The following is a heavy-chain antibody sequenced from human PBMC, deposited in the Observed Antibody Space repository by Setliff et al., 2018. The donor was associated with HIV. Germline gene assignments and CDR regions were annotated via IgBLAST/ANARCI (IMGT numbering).Heavy chain of an antibody. D-gene: IGHD6-19*01. CDR2: IYYSGSA. CDR1: GGSISSDDYY. CDR3: ARGGTVSADFDS. J-gene: IGHJ4*02. Sequence: SETLSLTCTVSGGSISSDDYYWNWIRQPPGKGLEWTGSIYYSGSAYYNPSFKSRVTLSVDTSENQFSLRLSSVTAADTAVYFCARGGTVSADFDSWGQGTLVTVSS. V-gene: IGHV4-39*07.